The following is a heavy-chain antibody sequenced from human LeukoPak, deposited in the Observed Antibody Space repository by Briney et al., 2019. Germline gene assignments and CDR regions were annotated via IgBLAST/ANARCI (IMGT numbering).Heavy chain of an antibody. J-gene: IGHJ6*02. CDR2: IYYSGST. Sequence: SQTLSLTCTVSGGSISSGDYYWSWIRQPPGKGPEWIGYIYYSGSTNYNPSLKSRVTISVDTSKNQFSLKLSSVTAADTAVYYCARMRSYGPLYYYYGMDVWGQGTTVTVSS. CDR1: GGSISSGDYY. CDR3: ARMRSYGPLYYYYGMDV. D-gene: IGHD5-18*01. V-gene: IGHV4-30-4*01.